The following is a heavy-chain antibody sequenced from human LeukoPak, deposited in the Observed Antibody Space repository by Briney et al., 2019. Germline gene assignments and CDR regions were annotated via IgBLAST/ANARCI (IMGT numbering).Heavy chain of an antibody. CDR2: IIPIFGTA. CDR3: ARSSDYYYYGMDV. D-gene: IGHD3-3*01. V-gene: IGHV1-69*13. CDR1: GGTFSSYA. Sequence: SVKVSCKASGGTFSSYAISWVRQAPGQGLEWMGGIIPIFGTADYAQKFQGRVTITADESTSTAYMELSSLRSEDTAVYYCARSSDYYYYGMDVWGQGTTVTVSS. J-gene: IGHJ6*02.